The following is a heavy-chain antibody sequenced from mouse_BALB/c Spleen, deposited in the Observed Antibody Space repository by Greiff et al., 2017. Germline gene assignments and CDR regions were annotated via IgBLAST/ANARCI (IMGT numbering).Heavy chain of an antibody. CDR2: IDPANGNT. CDR1: GFNIKDTY. V-gene: IGHV14-3*02. J-gene: IGHJ2*01. D-gene: IGHD1-1*01. Sequence: EVQLQQSGAELVKPGASVKLSCTASGFNIKDTYMHWVKQRPEQGLEWIGRIDPANGNTQYDPKFQGKATITADTSSNTAYLQLSSLTSEDTAVYYCAPFTTVDYWGQGTTLTVSS. CDR3: APFTTVDY.